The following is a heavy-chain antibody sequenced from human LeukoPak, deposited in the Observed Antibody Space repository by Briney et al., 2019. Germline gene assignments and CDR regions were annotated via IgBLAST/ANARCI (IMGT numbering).Heavy chain of an antibody. Sequence: SETLSLTCTVSGPSISSTIYYWGWIRQPPGKGLEWIGSMHSSGSTYYNPSLKSRVTISIDTSKNQFSLKLSSVTAADTAVYYCAREMYDSGGYRVSYFDYWGQGTLVTVSS. V-gene: IGHV4-39*07. J-gene: IGHJ4*02. CDR1: GPSISSTIYY. CDR3: AREMYDSGGYRVSYFDY. CDR2: MHSSGST. D-gene: IGHD3-22*01.